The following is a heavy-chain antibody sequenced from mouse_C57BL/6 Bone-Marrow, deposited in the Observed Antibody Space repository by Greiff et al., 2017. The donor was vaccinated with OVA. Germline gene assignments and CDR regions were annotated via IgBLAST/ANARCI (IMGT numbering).Heavy chain of an antibody. CDR3: ARFGPDY. CDR2: IYPGDGDT. Sequence: VQLQESGAELVKPGASVKISCKASGYAFSSYWMHWVKQRPGKGLEWIGQIYPGDGDTNYNGKFKGKATLTADKSSSTAYMQISSLTSEDSAVYFCARFGPDYWGQDTTLTVSS. CDR1: GYAFSSYW. V-gene: IGHV1-80*01. J-gene: IGHJ2*01.